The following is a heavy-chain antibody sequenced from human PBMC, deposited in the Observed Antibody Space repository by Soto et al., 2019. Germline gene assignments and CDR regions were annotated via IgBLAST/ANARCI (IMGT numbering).Heavy chain of an antibody. D-gene: IGHD3-10*01. Sequence: GGSLRLSCAASGFTFSSYGMHWVRQAPGKGLEWVAVIWYDGSNKYYADSVKGRFTISRDNSKNTLYLQMNSLRAEDTAVYYCARDPAMVRGGTGYFQHWGQGTLVTVSS. CDR3: ARDPAMVRGGTGYFQH. CDR2: IWYDGSNK. J-gene: IGHJ1*01. V-gene: IGHV3-33*01. CDR1: GFTFSSYG.